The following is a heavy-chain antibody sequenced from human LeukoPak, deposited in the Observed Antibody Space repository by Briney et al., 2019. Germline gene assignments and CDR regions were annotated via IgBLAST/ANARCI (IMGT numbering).Heavy chain of an antibody. CDR2: ISWNGVTI. CDR3: VKDISGWSYFDY. J-gene: IGHJ4*02. V-gene: IGHV3-9*01. D-gene: IGHD6-19*01. CDR1: GVIFEQYG. Sequence: GGSLRLSCEVSGVIFEQYGMHWVRQAPGKGLQWVAGISWNGVTINYGDSVKGRFTISRDNAKSFLYLQMNSLRPEDTALYYCVKDISGWSYFDYWGQGTRVTVSP.